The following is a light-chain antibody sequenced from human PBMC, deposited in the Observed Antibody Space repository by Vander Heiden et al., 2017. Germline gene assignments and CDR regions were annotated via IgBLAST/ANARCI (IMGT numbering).Light chain of an antibody. CDR2: SAS. V-gene: IGKV1-39*01. CDR3: QQSYSTPPYT. J-gene: IGKJ2*01. CDR1: QSISSD. Sequence: DIQMTQSPSSLSASVGDRVTITCRASQSISSDLNWYQHKPGQAPKHLIYSASSLQSGAPSRFRGSRSRTDFPLTISSPQPVDSAAYNCQQSYSTPPYTFGQGTKLEIK.